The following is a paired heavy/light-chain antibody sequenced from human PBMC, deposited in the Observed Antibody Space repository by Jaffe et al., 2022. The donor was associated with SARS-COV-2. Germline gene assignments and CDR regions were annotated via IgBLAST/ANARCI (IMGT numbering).Heavy chain of an antibody. CDR1: GFTFSNYV. J-gene: IGHJ4*02. CDR3: AKCGNRVTNFDY. D-gene: IGHD6-25*01. Sequence: EVQLLESGGGLVQPGGSLRLSCVASGFTFSNYVMSWVRQAPGKGLEWVSAISETDGSTYYADSVKGRFTMSRDNSKSTLYLQMNSLRAEDTALYYCAKCGNRVTNFDYWGQGTLVTVSS. CDR2: ISETDGST. V-gene: IGHV3-23*01.
Light chain of an antibody. CDR1: SSNIGKNY. Sequence: QSVLTQPPSVSAAPGQKVTSSCSGSSSNIGKNYVSWYQQLPGTAPKLLIYDNNKRPSGIPDRFSGSKSGTSATLGITGLQTGDEADYYCVTWDSSLRAVLFGGGTKLTVL. CDR2: DNN. CDR3: VTWDSSLRAVL. V-gene: IGLV1-51*01. J-gene: IGLJ2*01.